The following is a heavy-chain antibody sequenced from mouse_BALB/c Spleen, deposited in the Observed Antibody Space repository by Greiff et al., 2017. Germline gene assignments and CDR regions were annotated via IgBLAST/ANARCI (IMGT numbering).Heavy chain of an antibody. D-gene: IGHD3-1*01. Sequence: EVQRVESGAELVRSGASVKLSCTASGFNIKDYYMHWVKQRPEQGLEWIGWIDPENGDTEYAPKFQGKATMTADTSSNTAYLQLSSLTSEDTAVYYCNEGPARATSWFAYWGQGTLVTVSA. CDR2: IDPENGDT. V-gene: IGHV14-4*02. J-gene: IGHJ3*01. CDR1: GFNIKDYY. CDR3: NEGPARATSWFAY.